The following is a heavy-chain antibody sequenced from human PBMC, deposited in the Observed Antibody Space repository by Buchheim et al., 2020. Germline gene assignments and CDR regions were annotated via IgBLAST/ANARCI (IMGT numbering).Heavy chain of an antibody. CDR1: GFTFSSYA. CDR3: ARDGQDTAMVTFYYYYYGMDV. CDR2: ISYDGSNK. V-gene: IGHV3-30*01. J-gene: IGHJ6*02. Sequence: QVQLVESGGGVVQPGRSLRLSCAASGFTFSSYAMHWVRQAPGKGLEWVAVISYDGSNKYYADSVKGRFTISRDNSKNTLYLQMNSLRAEDTAVYYCARDGQDTAMVTFYYYYYGMDVWGQGTT. D-gene: IGHD5-18*01.